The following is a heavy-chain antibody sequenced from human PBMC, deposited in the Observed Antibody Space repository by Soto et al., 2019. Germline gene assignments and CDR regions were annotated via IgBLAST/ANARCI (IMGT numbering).Heavy chain of an antibody. CDR3: ARGPRYCSGGSCHDAFDI. Sequence: SETLSLTCTVSGGSISSYYWSWIRQPPGKGLEWIGYIYYSGSTNYNPSLKSRVTISVDTSKNQFSLKLSSVTAADTAVYYCARGPRYCSGGSCHDAFDIWGQGTMVTVSS. CDR1: GGSISSYY. J-gene: IGHJ3*02. D-gene: IGHD2-15*01. CDR2: IYYSGST. V-gene: IGHV4-59*01.